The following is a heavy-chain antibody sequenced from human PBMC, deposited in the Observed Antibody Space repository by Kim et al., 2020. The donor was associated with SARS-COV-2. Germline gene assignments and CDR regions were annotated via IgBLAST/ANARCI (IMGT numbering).Heavy chain of an antibody. Sequence: VSVKSQITINPDTSKNQFSLQLNSVTPEDTAVYYCATDNLLSSGWYYFDYWGQGTLVTVSS. D-gene: IGHD6-19*01. J-gene: IGHJ4*02. CDR3: ATDNLLSSGWYYFDY. V-gene: IGHV6-1*01.